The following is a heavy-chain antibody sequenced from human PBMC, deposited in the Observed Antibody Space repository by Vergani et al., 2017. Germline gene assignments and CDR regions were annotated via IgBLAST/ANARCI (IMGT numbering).Heavy chain of an antibody. Sequence: QVQLVQSGAEVKKPGASVKVSCKASGYTFTGYYMHWVRQAPGQGLEWMGWINPNSGGTNYAQKFQGWVTMTRDTSISTAYMELSRLRSDDTAVYYCASDAKDIVVVPAARRRNAFDIWGQGTMVTVSS. CDR3: ASDAKDIVVVPAARRRNAFDI. J-gene: IGHJ3*02. CDR2: INPNSGGT. CDR1: GYTFTGYY. V-gene: IGHV1-2*04. D-gene: IGHD2-2*01.